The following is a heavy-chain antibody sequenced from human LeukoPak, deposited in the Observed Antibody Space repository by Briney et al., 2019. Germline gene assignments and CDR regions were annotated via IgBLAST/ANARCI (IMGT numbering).Heavy chain of an antibody. D-gene: IGHD1-26*01. Sequence: GRSLRLSCAASGFTFDDYAMHWVRQAPGKDLEWVSGISWNSGSIGYADSVKGRFTISRDNARNSLYLQLNSLRAEDTALYYCAKDILGSFDYWGQGTLVTVSS. CDR3: AKDILGSFDY. V-gene: IGHV3-9*01. CDR2: ISWNSGSI. CDR1: GFTFDDYA. J-gene: IGHJ4*02.